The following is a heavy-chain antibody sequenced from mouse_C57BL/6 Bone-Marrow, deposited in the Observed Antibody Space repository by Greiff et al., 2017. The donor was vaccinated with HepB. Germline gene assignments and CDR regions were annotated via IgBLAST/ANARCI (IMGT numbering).Heavy chain of an antibody. Sequence: EVQLQQSGPELVKPGASVKISCKASGYTFTDYYMNWVKQSHGKSLEWIGDINPNNGGTSYNQKFKGKATLTVDKSSSTAYMELRSLTSEDSAVYYCAGCLPTLVGLAYWGQGTLVTVSA. D-gene: IGHD3-3*01. J-gene: IGHJ3*01. CDR3: AGCLPTLVGLAY. CDR2: INPNNGGT. V-gene: IGHV1-26*01. CDR1: GYTFTDYY.